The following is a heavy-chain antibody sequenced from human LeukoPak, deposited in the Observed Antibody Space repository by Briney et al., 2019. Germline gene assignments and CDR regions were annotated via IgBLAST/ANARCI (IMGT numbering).Heavy chain of an antibody. D-gene: IGHD2-21*01. V-gene: IGHV3-30-3*01. CDR1: GFTFSSYA. CDR2: ISYDGSNK. CDR3: ARDLSNCGGDCGAFDI. Sequence: PGGSLRLSCAASGFTFSSYAMHWVRQAPGKGLEWVAVISYDGSNKYYADSVKGRFTISRDNSKNTLYLQMNSLRAEDTAVYYCARDLSNCGGDCGAFDIWGQGTMVTVSS. J-gene: IGHJ3*02.